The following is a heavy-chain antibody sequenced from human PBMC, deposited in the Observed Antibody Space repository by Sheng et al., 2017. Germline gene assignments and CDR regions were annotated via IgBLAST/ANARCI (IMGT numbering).Heavy chain of an antibody. Sequence: QVQLQESGPGLVKPSETLSLTCTVSGYSISSGYYWGWIRQPPGKGLEWIGSIYHSGSTYYNPSLKSRVTISVDTSKNQFSLKLSSVTAADTAVYYCARWRSSGYYFRRSDAFDIWGQGTMVTVSS. J-gene: IGHJ3*02. CDR3: ARWRSSGYYFRRSDAFDI. D-gene: IGHD3-22*01. CDR1: GYSISSGYY. V-gene: IGHV4-38-2*02. CDR2: IYHSGST.